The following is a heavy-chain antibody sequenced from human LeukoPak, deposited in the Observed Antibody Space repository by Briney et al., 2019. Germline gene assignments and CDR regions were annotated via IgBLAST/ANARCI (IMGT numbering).Heavy chain of an antibody. Sequence: SETLSLTCIVSGGSLSSSSYYWGWIRQPPGKGLEWIGSIYNSGSTYYNPSLKSRVTISVDTSKNQFSLKLTSVTAADTAVYYCASAVLDYSIGALRYWGQGTLVTVSS. D-gene: IGHD4-11*01. CDR1: GGSLSSSSYY. CDR3: ASAVLDYSIGALRY. V-gene: IGHV4-39*01. CDR2: IYNSGST. J-gene: IGHJ4*02.